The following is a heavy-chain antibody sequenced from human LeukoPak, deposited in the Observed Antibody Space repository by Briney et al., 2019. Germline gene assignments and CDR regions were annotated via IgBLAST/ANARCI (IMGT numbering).Heavy chain of an antibody. CDR1: GYTFTGYY. J-gene: IGHJ4*02. CDR2: INPNSGGT. V-gene: IGHV1-2*02. D-gene: IGHD4-17*01. Sequence: VASVKVSCKASGYTFTGYYMHWVRQAPGQGLEWIGWINPNSGGTNYAQKFQGRVTMTRDTSISTAYMELSRLRSDDTAVYYCARDSSYGDLEGAFDYWGQGTLVTVSS. CDR3: ARDSSYGDLEGAFDY.